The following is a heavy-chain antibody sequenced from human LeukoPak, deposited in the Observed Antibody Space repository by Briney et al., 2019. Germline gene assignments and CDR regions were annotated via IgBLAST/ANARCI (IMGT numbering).Heavy chain of an antibody. CDR3: ARRIVATGDLDY. J-gene: IGHJ4*02. CDR2: INPNSGGT. CDR1: GYTFTGYY. V-gene: IGHV1-2*02. Sequence: ASVKVSCKASGYTFTGYYMHWVRQAPGQGPEWMGWINPNSGGTNYAQKFQGRVTMTRDTSISTAYMELSRLRSDDTAVYYCARRIVATGDLDYWGQGTLVTVSS. D-gene: IGHD5-12*01.